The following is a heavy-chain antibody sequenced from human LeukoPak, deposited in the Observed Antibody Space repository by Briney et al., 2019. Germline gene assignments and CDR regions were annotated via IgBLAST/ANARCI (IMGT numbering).Heavy chain of an antibody. CDR2: ISAYNGDT. D-gene: IGHD1-26*01. V-gene: IGHV1-18*01. CDR3: ARGSGTYSYFDY. J-gene: IGHJ4*02. Sequence: ASVKVSCKASGYTFSNSGISWVRQAPGQGLAWMGWISAYNGDTNYAQKFQGRVTMTTDTSTSTAYMELRSLRSDDTAVYYCARGSGTYSYFDYWGQGTLVTVSS. CDR1: GYTFSNSG.